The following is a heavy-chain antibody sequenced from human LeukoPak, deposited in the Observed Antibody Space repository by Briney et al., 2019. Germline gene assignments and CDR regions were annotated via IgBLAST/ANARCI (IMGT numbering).Heavy chain of an antibody. CDR1: GYTFTAYY. D-gene: IGHD5/OR15-5a*01. CDR3: ARATKVVSGQAAWFDP. Sequence: ASVKVSCEASGYTFTAYYIHWLRQAPGQGPERMGWINPDSGGTNNAQKFQGRVTMTRDTSINTAYMQLSSLRSDDTALYYCARATKVVSGQAAWFDPWGQGTLVIVSS. V-gene: IGHV1-2*02. CDR2: INPDSGGT. J-gene: IGHJ5*02.